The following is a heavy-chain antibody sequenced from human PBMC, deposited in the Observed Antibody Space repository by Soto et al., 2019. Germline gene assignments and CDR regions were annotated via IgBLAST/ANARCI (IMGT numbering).Heavy chain of an antibody. J-gene: IGHJ4*02. Sequence: GGPLSLFSAASGFNLSSPIINGARQAPGKGLEWVSSISSSSSYIYYADSVKGRFTISRDNAKNSLYLLMNSLRAEDTAVYYCARITYYDFWSGHSPLDYWGEGALVTVSS. D-gene: IGHD3-3*01. CDR1: GFNLSSPI. CDR3: ARITYYDFWSGHSPLDY. V-gene: IGHV3-21*01. CDR2: ISSSSSYI.